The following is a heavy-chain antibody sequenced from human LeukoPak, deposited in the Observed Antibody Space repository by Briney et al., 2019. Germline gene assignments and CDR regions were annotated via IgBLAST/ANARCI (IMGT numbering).Heavy chain of an antibody. CDR3: STEAHPTVYYNDRVDAAFDI. CDR1: GFSFNIYW. J-gene: IGHJ3*02. D-gene: IGHD3-10*02. CDR2: INHDGSEK. V-gene: IGHV3-7*03. Sequence: AGSLRLSCAASGFSFNIYWMSWVRQAPGKGLEWVANINHDGSEKYYVDSVKGRFTISRDNAENSLYLQMNSLRAEDTAVYYCSTEAHPTVYYNDRVDAAFDIWGQGTMVIVSS.